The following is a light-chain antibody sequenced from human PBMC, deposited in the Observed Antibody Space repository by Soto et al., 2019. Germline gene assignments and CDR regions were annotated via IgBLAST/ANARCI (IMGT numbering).Light chain of an antibody. V-gene: IGLV3-21*02. Sequence: SYELTQPPSVSVAPGQTARITCGGNTIGGKSVHWYQQKPGQAPALVVYDDSDRPSGIPERISGSNSGNTATLTISRVEVGDEADYYCQVWDSSREHVVFGGGTKLTVL. CDR1: TIGGKS. CDR3: QVWDSSREHVV. J-gene: IGLJ2*01. CDR2: DDS.